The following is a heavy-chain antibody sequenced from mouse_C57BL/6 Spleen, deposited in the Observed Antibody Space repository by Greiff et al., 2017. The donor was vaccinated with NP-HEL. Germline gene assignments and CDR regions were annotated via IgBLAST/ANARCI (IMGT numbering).Heavy chain of an antibody. CDR2: IRSKSNNYAT. V-gene: IGHV10-1*01. J-gene: IGHJ1*03. CDR3: VRQRIYYDYVWYFDV. Sequence: EVQLQESGGGLVQPKGSLKLSCAASGFSFNTYAMNWVRQAPGKGLEWVARIRSKSNNYATYYADSVKDRFTISRDDSESMLYLQMNNLKTEDTAMYYCVRQRIYYDYVWYFDVWGTGTTVTVSS. D-gene: IGHD2-4*01. CDR1: GFSFNTYA.